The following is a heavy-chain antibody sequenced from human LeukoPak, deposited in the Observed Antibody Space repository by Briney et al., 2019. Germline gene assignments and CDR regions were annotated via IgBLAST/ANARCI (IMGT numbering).Heavy chain of an antibody. J-gene: IGHJ4*02. CDR1: GGSISSGDYY. CDR3: ASYLEEMATTGYFDY. CDR2: IYYSGST. V-gene: IGHV4-30-4*01. D-gene: IGHD5-24*01. Sequence: SETLSLTCTVSGGSISSGDYYWSWIRQPPGKGLEWIGYIYYSGSTYYNPSLKSRVTISVDTSKNQFSLKLSSVTAADTAVYYCASYLEEMATTGYFDYWGQGTLVTVSS.